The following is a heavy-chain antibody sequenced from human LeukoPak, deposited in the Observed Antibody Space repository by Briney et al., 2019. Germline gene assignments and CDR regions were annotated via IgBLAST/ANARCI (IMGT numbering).Heavy chain of an antibody. J-gene: IGHJ4*02. Sequence: GGTLRLSCAASGFTFGSYGMSWVRQAPGKGLEWVANIKEDGSEKYYVDSVKGRFTISRDNANNSLYLQMNSLRAEDTAVYYCARDSSMLRGPLVIYYFDFWGQGTLVTVSS. V-gene: IGHV3-7*01. CDR2: IKEDGSEK. CDR1: GFTFGSYG. D-gene: IGHD3-10*01. CDR3: ARDSSMLRGPLVIYYFDF.